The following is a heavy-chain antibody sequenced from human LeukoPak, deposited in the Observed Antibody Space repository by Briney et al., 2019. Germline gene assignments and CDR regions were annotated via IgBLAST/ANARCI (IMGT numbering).Heavy chain of an antibody. D-gene: IGHD3-3*01. Sequence: SETLSLTCAVYGGSFSGYYWSWIRQPPGKGLEWIGEINHSGSTNYNPSLKSRVTISVDTSKNQFSLKLSSVTAADTAVYYCARGVYYDDYWGQGTLVTVSS. CDR2: INHSGST. J-gene: IGHJ4*02. V-gene: IGHV4-34*01. CDR3: ARGVYYDDY. CDR1: GGSFSGYY.